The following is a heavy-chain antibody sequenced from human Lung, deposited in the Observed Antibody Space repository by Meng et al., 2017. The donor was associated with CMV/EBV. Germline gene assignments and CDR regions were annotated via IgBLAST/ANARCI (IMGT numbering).Heavy chain of an antibody. V-gene: IGHV5-51*01. CDR2: IYPGDSDT. CDR3: ARMTTPHYYYYGMDV. CDR1: GYSFTSYW. J-gene: IGHJ6*02. D-gene: IGHD4-17*01. Sequence: XVSXKGSGYSFTSYWIGWVRQMPGKGLEWMGIIYPGDSDTRYSPSFQGQVTISADKSISTAYLQWNSLKASDTAMYYCARMTTPHYYYYGMDVWGQGTXVTVSS.